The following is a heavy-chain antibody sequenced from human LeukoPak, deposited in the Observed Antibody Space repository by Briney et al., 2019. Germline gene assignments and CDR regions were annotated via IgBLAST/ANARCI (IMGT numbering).Heavy chain of an antibody. J-gene: IGHJ4*02. CDR2: IYYSGCT. CDR1: GDSISSGDYY. V-gene: IGHV4-30-4*01. Sequence: PSQTLSLTCTVSGDSISSGDYYWSWIRQPPGKGLEWIRHIYYSGCTNYNPSLKSRVIISVDTSKNQFSLKLTSVTAADTAVYYCARDAGDLDYWGQGTLATVSS. D-gene: IGHD4-17*01. CDR3: ARDAGDLDY.